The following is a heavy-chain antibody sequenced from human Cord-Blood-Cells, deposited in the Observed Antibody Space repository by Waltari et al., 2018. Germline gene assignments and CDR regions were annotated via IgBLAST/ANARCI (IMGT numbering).Heavy chain of an antibody. Sequence: QVQLVQSGAEVKKPGASVKVSCKASGYTFTGYYMHWVRQAPGQGLEWMGWCHPSRGGTNYAQKLQGRVTMTRDTSISTAYMELSRLRSDDTAVYFCARGSLGSGYWGQGTLVTVSS. D-gene: IGHD2-15*01. CDR3: ARGSLGSGY. J-gene: IGHJ4*02. V-gene: IGHV1-2*02. CDR1: GYTFTGYY. CDR2: CHPSRGGT.